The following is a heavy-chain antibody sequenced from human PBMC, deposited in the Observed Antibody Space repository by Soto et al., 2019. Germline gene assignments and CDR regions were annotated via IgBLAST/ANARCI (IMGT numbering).Heavy chain of an antibody. V-gene: IGHV4-59*12. J-gene: IGHJ4*02. Sequence: PSETLSLTCTVSGGSISSYYWSWIRQPPGKGLEWIGYIYYSGSTNYNPSLKSRVTISVDTSKNQFSLKLSSVTAADTAVYYCARDPKSYYYGSGSYYSVSVWGQGTLVTVSS. D-gene: IGHD3-10*01. CDR2: IYYSGST. CDR3: ARDPKSYYYGSGSYYSVSV. CDR1: GGSISSYY.